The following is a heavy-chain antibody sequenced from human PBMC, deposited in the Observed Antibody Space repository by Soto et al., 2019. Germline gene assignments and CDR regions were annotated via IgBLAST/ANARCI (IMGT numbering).Heavy chain of an antibody. D-gene: IGHD3-9*01. CDR1: GFTFSSYA. CDR3: ARDGGPVRYFDWLYHYYGMDV. Sequence: GGSLRLSCAASGFTFSSYAMHWVRQAPGKGLEWVAVISYDGSNKYYADSVKGRFTISRDNSKNTLYLQMNSLRAEDTAVYYCARDGGPVRYFDWLYHYYGMDVWGQGTTVTVSS. J-gene: IGHJ6*02. CDR2: ISYDGSNK. V-gene: IGHV3-30-3*01.